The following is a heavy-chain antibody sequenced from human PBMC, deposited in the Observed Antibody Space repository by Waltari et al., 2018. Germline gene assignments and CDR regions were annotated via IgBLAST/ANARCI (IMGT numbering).Heavy chain of an antibody. CDR2: MNTNSGNT. D-gene: IGHD6-13*01. J-gene: IGHJ6*02. CDR3: ARTGYSSSWYIDYYYYGMDV. V-gene: IGHV1-8*01. CDR1: GYTFTSYD. Sequence: QVQLVQSGAEVKKPGASVKVSCKASGYTFTSYDINWVRQATGQGLEWMGWMNTNSGNTGYAQKFQGRVTMTRNTSISTAYMELSSLRSEDTAVYYCARTGYSSSWYIDYYYYGMDVWGQGTTVTVSS.